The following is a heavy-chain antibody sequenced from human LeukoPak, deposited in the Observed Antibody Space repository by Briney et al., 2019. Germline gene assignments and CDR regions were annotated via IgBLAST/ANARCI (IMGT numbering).Heavy chain of an antibody. Sequence: SETLSLTCTVSGASVSSGGYCWSWIRQPPGKGLEWIGYIYYSGSTNYNPSLKSRVTISVDTSKNQFSLKVSPVTAADTAVYYCARRGGSGRSFDYWGQGTLVTVSS. CDR3: ARRGGSGRSFDY. CDR1: GASVSSGGYC. V-gene: IGHV4-61*08. CDR2: IYYSGST. D-gene: IGHD3-10*01. J-gene: IGHJ4*02.